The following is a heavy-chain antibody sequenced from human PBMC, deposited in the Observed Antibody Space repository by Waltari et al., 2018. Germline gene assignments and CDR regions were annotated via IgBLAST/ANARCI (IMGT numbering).Heavy chain of an antibody. D-gene: IGHD2-15*01. V-gene: IGHV4-38-2*01. Sequence: QVQLQESGPGLVKPSETLSLTCAVSGYSISSGYYWGWIRQPPGKGLEWIGSIYHSGSTYDNPSLKSRVTISVDTSKNQFSLKLSSVTAADTAVYYCASLGYCSGGSCSYFDYWGQGTLVTVSS. J-gene: IGHJ4*02. CDR3: ASLGYCSGGSCSYFDY. CDR2: IYHSGST. CDR1: GYSISSGYY.